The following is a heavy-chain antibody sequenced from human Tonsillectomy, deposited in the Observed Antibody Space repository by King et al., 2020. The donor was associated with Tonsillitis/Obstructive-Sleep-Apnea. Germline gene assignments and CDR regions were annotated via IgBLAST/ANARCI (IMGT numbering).Heavy chain of an antibody. D-gene: IGHD2-2*02. V-gene: IGHV4-34*01. J-gene: IGHJ3*02. CDR3: ARERVVPAAIRAFDI. CDR2: INHSGST. Sequence: VQLQQWGAGLLKPSETLSLTCAVYGGSFSGYYWSWIRQPPGKGLEWIGEINHSGSTNYNPSLKSRVTISVDTSKNQFSLKLSSVTAADTAVYYCARERVVPAAIRAFDIWGQGTMVTVSS. CDR1: GGSFSGYY.